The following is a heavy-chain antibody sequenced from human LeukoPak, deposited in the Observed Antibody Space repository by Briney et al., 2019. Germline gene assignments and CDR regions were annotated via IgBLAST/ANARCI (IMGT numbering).Heavy chain of an antibody. J-gene: IGHJ6*03. D-gene: IGHD2-2*01. Sequence: ASVKVSCKASGYTFTSYGISWVRQAPGQGLEWMGWINAYNGNTNYAQKLQGRVTMTTDTSTSTAYMELRSLRSDDTAVYYCARDQGCSSTSCYALTYMDVWGKGTTVTVSS. V-gene: IGHV1-18*01. CDR3: ARDQGCSSTSCYALTYMDV. CDR2: INAYNGNT. CDR1: GYTFTSYG.